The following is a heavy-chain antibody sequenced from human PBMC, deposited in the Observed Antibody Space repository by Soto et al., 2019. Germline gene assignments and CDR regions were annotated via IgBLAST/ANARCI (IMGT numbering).Heavy chain of an antibody. CDR1: GGSISSGGYY. D-gene: IGHD3-10*01. CDR2: IYYSGST. CDR3: ARRARGSGSYKV. Sequence: PSETLSLTCTVSGGSISSGGYYWSWIRQHPGKGLEWIGYIYYSGSTYYNPSLKSRVTISVDTSKNQFSLKLSSVTAADTAVYYCARRARGSGSYKVWGQGTLVTVSS. V-gene: IGHV4-31*03. J-gene: IGHJ4*02.